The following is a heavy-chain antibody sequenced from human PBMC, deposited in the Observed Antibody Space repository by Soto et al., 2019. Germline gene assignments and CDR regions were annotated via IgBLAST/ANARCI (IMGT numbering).Heavy chain of an antibody. CDR1: GFTSSSYA. D-gene: IGHD3-22*01. CDR2: ISGSGGST. CDR3: AKVPDSSGYYPNWFDP. V-gene: IGHV3-23*01. Sequence: GGSLRLSCAASGFTSSSYAMSWVRQAPGKGLEWISAISGSGGSTYYADSVKGRFTISRDNSKNTLYLQMNSLRAEDTAVYYCAKVPDSSGYYPNWFDPWGQGTLVTVSS. J-gene: IGHJ5*02.